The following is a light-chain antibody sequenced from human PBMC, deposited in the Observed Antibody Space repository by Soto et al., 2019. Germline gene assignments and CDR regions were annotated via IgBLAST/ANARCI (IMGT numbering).Light chain of an antibody. Sequence: EIVMTQSPATLSVSPGERATLSCRASQSVNSNYLAWYQQTPGQAPRLLIYGISKRATDIPDRFSGSGSGTEFTLTISSLQPDDFATYYCQQHGQWPITFGQGTRLEIK. CDR3: QQHGQWPIT. CDR2: GIS. CDR1: QSVNSN. V-gene: IGKV3D-15*01. J-gene: IGKJ5*01.